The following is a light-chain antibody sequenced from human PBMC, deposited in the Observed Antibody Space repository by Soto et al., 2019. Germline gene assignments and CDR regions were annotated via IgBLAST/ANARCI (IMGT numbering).Light chain of an antibody. J-gene: IGKJ1*01. V-gene: IGKV3-20*01. CDR3: QQYGSSPWT. Sequence: EIVLTQSPGTLSLSPGERATLSCRASQSVSSSYLAWYQQKPGQAPWLLIYGASSRATGIPDRFSGSGSGTDFTLTISRLEPADFAVYYCQQYGSSPWTFGQGTKVEIK. CDR2: GAS. CDR1: QSVSSSY.